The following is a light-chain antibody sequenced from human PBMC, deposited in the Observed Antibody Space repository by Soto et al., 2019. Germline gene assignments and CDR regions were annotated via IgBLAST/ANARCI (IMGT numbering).Light chain of an antibody. V-gene: IGKV1-27*01. CDR1: QGISKY. Sequence: DVQMTQSPSSLSASVGDRVTITCRASQGISKYLAWYQQKPGKVPRLLIYVASTLQSGVPSRFSGSGSGTAFILTISRLQPEDVATYYCQKYDSAPWTFGQGTKVEIK. CDR3: QKYDSAPWT. CDR2: VAS. J-gene: IGKJ1*01.